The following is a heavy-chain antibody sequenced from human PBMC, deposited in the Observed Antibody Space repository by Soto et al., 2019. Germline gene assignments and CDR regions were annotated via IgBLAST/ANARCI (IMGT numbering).Heavy chain of an antibody. D-gene: IGHD1-26*01. CDR2: IRSKANSYAT. CDR1: GFTFSGSA. Sequence: EVQLVESGGGLVQPGGSLKLSCAASGFTFSGSAMHWVRQASGKGLEWVGRIRSKANSYATAYAASGKGRFTISRDDANYTAYLQMNSRKAEDAVVYYWTPLVGATFLRGPGPLGTVSS. CDR3: TPLVGATFL. J-gene: IGHJ1*01. V-gene: IGHV3-73*01.